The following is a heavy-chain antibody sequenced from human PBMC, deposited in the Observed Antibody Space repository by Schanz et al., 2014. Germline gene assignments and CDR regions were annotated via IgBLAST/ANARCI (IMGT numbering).Heavy chain of an antibody. CDR3: ARDGRKYSSGTLDYFDN. Sequence: EVFLVESGGGLVQPGGSLRLSCAASGFAFSSFALSWVRQSPGKGLEWVSAISANDYDTYYAPSVKGRFTVSRDNSKNTVYLQMNSLRAEDTAIYYCARDGRKYSSGTLDYFDNWGQGTLVTVSS. J-gene: IGHJ4*02. V-gene: IGHV3-23*04. CDR1: GFAFSSFA. D-gene: IGHD6-25*01. CDR2: ISANDYDT.